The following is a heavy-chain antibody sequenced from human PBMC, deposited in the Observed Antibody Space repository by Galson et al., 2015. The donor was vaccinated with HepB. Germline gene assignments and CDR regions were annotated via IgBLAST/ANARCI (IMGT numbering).Heavy chain of an antibody. CDR1: GFTFSSYA. CDR3: ARDYGDYEYFDY. J-gene: IGHJ4*02. D-gene: IGHD4-17*01. CDR2: ISYDGSNK. V-gene: IGHV3-30-3*01. Sequence: SLRLSCAASGFTFSSYAMHWVRQAPGKGLEWVAVISYDGSNKYYADSVKGRFTISRDNSKNTLYLQMNSLRAEDTAVYYCARDYGDYEYFDYCGQGTLVTVSS.